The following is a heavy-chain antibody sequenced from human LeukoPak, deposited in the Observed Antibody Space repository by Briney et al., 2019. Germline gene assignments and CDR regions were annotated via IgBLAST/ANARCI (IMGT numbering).Heavy chain of an antibody. V-gene: IGHV3-23*01. D-gene: IGHD5-12*01. CDR3: ARGPSGYHNT. CDR1: GFTFSSYA. CDR2: ISGRGGSGGST. J-gene: IGHJ4*02. Sequence: PGGSLRLSCAASGFTFSSYAMSWVRQAPGKGLEWVSNISGRGGSGGSTYYADSVKGRFTIPRDNSKNTLYLQMNSLRAEDTAVYYCARGPSGYHNTGGQGTLVTVSP.